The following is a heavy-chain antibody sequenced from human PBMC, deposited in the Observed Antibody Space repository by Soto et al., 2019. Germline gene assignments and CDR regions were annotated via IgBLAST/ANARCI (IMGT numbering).Heavy chain of an antibody. J-gene: IGHJ3*02. D-gene: IGHD2-2*01. CDR3: TREAGYCSRTSCYRRAFDS. Sequence: EVQLVESGGDLVQPGGSRRLSCAASGFTFSSHWMHWVRRVPGKGLVWVSHINTDGGITGYADSVKGRFTISRDNAKNTLYLQMNGLRVEDTSVYYCTREAGYCSRTSCYRRAFDSWGQGTMVTVSS. CDR1: GFTFSSHW. V-gene: IGHV3-74*01. CDR2: INTDGGIT.